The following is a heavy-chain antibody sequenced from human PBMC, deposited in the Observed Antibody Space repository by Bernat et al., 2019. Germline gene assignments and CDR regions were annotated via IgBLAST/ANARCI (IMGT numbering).Heavy chain of an antibody. CDR3: ARQGVVVPAAYDY. Sequence: QLVQSGAEVKKPGESLRISCKGSGYSFTSYWNNWVRQMPGKGLEWMGRIDPSYSYTNYSPSFHGHVTLSAAKSISTAYLQWSSLKASDTAMYYCARQGVVVPAAYDYWGQGTLVTVSS. CDR1: GYSFTSYW. CDR2: IDPSYSYT. V-gene: IGHV5-10-1*03. J-gene: IGHJ4*02. D-gene: IGHD2-2*01.